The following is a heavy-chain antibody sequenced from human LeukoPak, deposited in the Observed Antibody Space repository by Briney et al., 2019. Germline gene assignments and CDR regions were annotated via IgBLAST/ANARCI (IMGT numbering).Heavy chain of an antibody. Sequence: GGSLRLSCAASGFTFSSYAMSWVRQAPGKGLEWVSAISGSGGSTYYADSVKGRFTISRDNSKNTLYLQMNSLRAEDTAVYYCARDCSGGSCYRTLDYWGQGTLVTVSS. CDR2: ISGSGGST. J-gene: IGHJ4*02. CDR1: GFTFSSYA. D-gene: IGHD2-15*01. CDR3: ARDCSGGSCYRTLDY. V-gene: IGHV3-23*01.